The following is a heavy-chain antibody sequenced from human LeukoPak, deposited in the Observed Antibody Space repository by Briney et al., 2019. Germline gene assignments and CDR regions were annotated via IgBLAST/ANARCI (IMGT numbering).Heavy chain of an antibody. V-gene: IGHV3-74*01. CDR3: ARNADYGDSNPFDY. CDR1: RFTFSVHW. CDR2: INSDGSST. D-gene: IGHD4-17*01. J-gene: IGHJ4*02. Sequence: PGGSLRLSCAASRFTFSVHWMHWVRQAPGKGLVWVSRINSDGSSTNYADSVKGRFTISRDNAKNTLYLQMNSLRAEDTAVYYCARNADYGDSNPFDYWGQGTLVTVSS.